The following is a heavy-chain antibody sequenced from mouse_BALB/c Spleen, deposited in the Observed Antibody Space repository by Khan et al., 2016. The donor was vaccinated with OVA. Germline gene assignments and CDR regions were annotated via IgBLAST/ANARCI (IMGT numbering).Heavy chain of an antibody. CDR2: IWSDGTT. Sequence: QVQLKQSGPGLVAPSQSLSITCTVSGFSLTNFGVHWVRQPPGKGLEWLVLIWSDGTTTYNSALKSRLSISKDTSKSQVFLKMNSLQTDDTAMYYCARNSYPYVMDYWGQGTSVTVSS. J-gene: IGHJ4*01. V-gene: IGHV2-6*02. CDR1: GFSLTNFG. CDR3: ARNSYPYVMDY.